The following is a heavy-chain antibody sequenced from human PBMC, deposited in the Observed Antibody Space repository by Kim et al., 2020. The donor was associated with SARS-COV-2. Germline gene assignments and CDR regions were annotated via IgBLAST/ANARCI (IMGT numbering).Heavy chain of an antibody. V-gene: IGHV3-30*18. Sequence: GGSLRLSCAASGFTFSSYGMHWVRQAPGKGLEWVAVISYDGSNKYYADSVKGRFTISRDNSKNTLYLQMNSLRAEDTAVYYCAKDRGGDYGEYGMDVWDQGTTVTVSS. CDR1: GFTFSSYG. CDR3: AKDRGGDYGEYGMDV. D-gene: IGHD4-17*01. CDR2: ISYDGSNK. J-gene: IGHJ6*02.